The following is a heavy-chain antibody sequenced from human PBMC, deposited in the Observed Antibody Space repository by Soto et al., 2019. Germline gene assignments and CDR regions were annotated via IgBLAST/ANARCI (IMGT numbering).Heavy chain of an antibody. Sequence: GGSLRLSCAASGFTFSSYAMHWVRQAPGKGLEWVAVISYDGSNKYYADSVKGRFTISRDNSKNTLYLQMNSLRAEDTAVCYCARDERTFDTAMVRVYYYYGMDVWGQGTTVTVSS. J-gene: IGHJ6*02. D-gene: IGHD5-18*01. CDR1: GFTFSSYA. CDR3: ARDERTFDTAMVRVYYYYGMDV. CDR2: ISYDGSNK. V-gene: IGHV3-30-3*01.